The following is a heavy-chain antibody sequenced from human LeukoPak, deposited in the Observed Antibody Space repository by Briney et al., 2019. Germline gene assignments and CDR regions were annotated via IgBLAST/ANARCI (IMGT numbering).Heavy chain of an antibody. Sequence: ASVKVSCKVSGYTLTELSMHWVRQAPGKGLEWMGGFDPEDGETIYAQKFQGRVTMTEDTSTDTAYMELSSLRSEDTAVYYCATWGPNYYDSSGYYYVWDYWGQGTLVTVSS. J-gene: IGHJ4*02. CDR1: GYTLTELS. CDR3: ATWGPNYYDSSGYYYVWDY. CDR2: FDPEDGET. V-gene: IGHV1-24*01. D-gene: IGHD3-22*01.